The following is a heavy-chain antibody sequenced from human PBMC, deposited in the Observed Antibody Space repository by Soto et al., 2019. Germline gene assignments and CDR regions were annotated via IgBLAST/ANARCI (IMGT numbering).Heavy chain of an antibody. D-gene: IGHD3-10*02. CDR1: GGTFSSKYA. V-gene: IGHV1-69*01. J-gene: IGHJ4*02. Sequence: QVQLVQSGTEVKKPGSSVKVSCKASGGTFSSKYAISWVRQAPGQGFEWMGGIMPSFGTRNYAQRFQDRITLTADASMTIAHRELTSLTSRDTAVYYCATSPGFGGYYVVWGQGTLVTVSS. CDR3: ATSPGFGGYYVV. CDR2: IMPSFGTR.